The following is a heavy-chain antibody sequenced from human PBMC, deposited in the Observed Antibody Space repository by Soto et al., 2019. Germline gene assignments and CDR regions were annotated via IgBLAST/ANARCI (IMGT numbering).Heavy chain of an antibody. CDR3: AREVGDFWSGSSPYYYYYMDV. CDR2: IYYSGST. Sequence: SETLSLTCTVSGGSISSYYWSWIRQPPGKGLEWIGYIYYSGSTNYNPSLKSRVTISVDTSKNQFSLKLSSVTAADTAVYYCAREVGDFWSGSSPYYYYYMDVWGKGTTVTVSS. CDR1: GGSISSYY. V-gene: IGHV4-59*12. J-gene: IGHJ6*03. D-gene: IGHD3-3*01.